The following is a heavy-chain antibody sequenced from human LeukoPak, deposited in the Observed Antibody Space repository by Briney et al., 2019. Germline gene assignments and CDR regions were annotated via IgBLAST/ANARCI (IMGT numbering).Heavy chain of an antibody. D-gene: IGHD6-19*01. CDR3: AKWRRGGWSLDY. V-gene: IGHV3-74*01. CDR2: IDGDESAT. J-gene: IGHJ4*02. CDR1: GFTFRSHW. Sequence: GGSLRLSCAASGFTFRSHWMHWVRQAPGKGLIWVSRIDGDESATYYGDSVKGRFTISRDNFKNTLYLQMNSLRAEDTAVYYCAKWRRGGWSLDYWGQGTLVTVSS.